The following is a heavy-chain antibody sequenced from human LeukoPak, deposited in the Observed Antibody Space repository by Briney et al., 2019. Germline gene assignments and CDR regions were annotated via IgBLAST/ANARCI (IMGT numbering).Heavy chain of an antibody. CDR2: IIPIFGTA. J-gene: IGHJ6*02. CDR3: ASFYCSGGSCYPAYYYYGMDV. CDR1: GGTFSSYA. Sequence: GASVKVSCKASGGTFSSYAISWVRQAPGQGLEWMGGIIPIFGTANYAQKFQGRVTITADESTSTAYMELSSLRSEDTAVYYCASFYCSGGSCYPAYYYYGMDVWGQGTTVTVSS. V-gene: IGHV1-69*13. D-gene: IGHD2-15*01.